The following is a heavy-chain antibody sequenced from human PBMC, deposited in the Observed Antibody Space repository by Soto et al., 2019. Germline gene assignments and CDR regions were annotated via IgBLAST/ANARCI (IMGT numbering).Heavy chain of an antibody. CDR3: ARGGGSCYGGCWFDP. D-gene: IGHD2-15*01. CDR2: IIPIFGTA. V-gene: IGHV1-69*13. Sequence: SVKVSCKASGGTFSSCAISWVRPAPGQGLEWMGGIIPIFGTANYAQKFQGRVTITADESTSTAYMELSSLRSEDTAVYYCARGGGSCYGGCWFDPWGQGTLVTVSS. J-gene: IGHJ5*02. CDR1: GGTFSSCA.